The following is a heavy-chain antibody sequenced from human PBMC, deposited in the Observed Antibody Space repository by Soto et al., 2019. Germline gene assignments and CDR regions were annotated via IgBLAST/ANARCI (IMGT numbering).Heavy chain of an antibody. CDR2: IHPRGQPI. J-gene: IGHJ3*01. D-gene: IGHD1-26*01. CDR1: GFTFSSSE. V-gene: IGHV3-48*03. CDR3: ARRASR. Sequence: EVQLVESGGGLVQPGGSLRLSCAVSGFTFSSSEMYWVRQAPGKGLEWISYIHPRGQPIFYADSVKGRFTISRDNANNSLFLQMNSLRAEDTAVYYCARRASRWCQGTMVTVSS.